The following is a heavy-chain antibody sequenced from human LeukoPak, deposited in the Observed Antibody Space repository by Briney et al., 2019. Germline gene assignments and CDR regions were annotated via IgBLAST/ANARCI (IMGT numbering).Heavy chain of an antibody. J-gene: IGHJ4*02. V-gene: IGHV4-31*03. CDR2: IYYSGST. D-gene: IGHD2-2*01. CDR3: ARATVVPAAMGN. CDR1: GGSISSGGYY. Sequence: TSETLSLTCTVSGGSISSGGYYWSWIRQHPGKGLEWIGYIYYSGSTYYNPSLKSRVTISVDTSKNQFSLKLSSVTAADTAVHYCARATVVPAAMGNWGQGTLVTVSS.